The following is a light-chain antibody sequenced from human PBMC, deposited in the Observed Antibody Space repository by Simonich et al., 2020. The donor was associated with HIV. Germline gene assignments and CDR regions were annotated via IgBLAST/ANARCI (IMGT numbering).Light chain of an antibody. CDR1: QNISSY. Sequence: EIVLTQSPATLSLSPGERATLSCRASQNISSYLAWYQQKPGQAPRLLIYDASSRATGIPDRFSGSGSGTDLTLTISRLEPEDFAMYYCQQYGNSPGTFGPGTKVDIK. CDR3: QQYGNSPGT. J-gene: IGKJ3*01. CDR2: DAS. V-gene: IGKV3-20*01.